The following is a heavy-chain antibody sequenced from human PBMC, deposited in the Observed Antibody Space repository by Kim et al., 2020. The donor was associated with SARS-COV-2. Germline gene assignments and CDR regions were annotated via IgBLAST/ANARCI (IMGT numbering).Heavy chain of an antibody. V-gene: IGHV5-51*01. Sequence: GESLKISCKASGYSFNNYWIGWVRQMPGKGLEWMGIVYPGDSDSRYSPSFQGQITISADKSISTAYLQWSSLKATDTAIYYCARQRGVEYDFWSGQLYY. D-gene: IGHD3-3*01. J-gene: IGHJ6*03. CDR1: GYSFNNYW. CDR2: VYPGDSDS. CDR3: ARQRGVEYDFWSGQLYY.